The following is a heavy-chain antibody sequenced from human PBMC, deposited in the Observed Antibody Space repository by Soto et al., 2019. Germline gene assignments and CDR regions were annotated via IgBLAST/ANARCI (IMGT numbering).Heavy chain of an antibody. CDR2: IIPMFGTA. CDR3: ASDRDPYGSGTYYTDNWFDP. CDR1: GDTFRTNA. D-gene: IGHD3-10*01. J-gene: IGHJ5*02. V-gene: IGHV1-69*06. Sequence: GASVKVSCKTSGDTFRTNAINWVRQAPGQGLEWMGGIIPMFGTANYAQKFQGRVTITADKSTSTAYMELSSLRYEDTAVYYCASDRDPYGSGTYYTDNWFDPWGQGTLVTVSS.